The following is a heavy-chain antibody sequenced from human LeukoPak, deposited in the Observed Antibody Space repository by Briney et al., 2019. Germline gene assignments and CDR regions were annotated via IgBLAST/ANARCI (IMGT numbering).Heavy chain of an antibody. V-gene: IGHV1-69*04. CDR3: ARGGGYGTYYFDY. CDR1: GGTFSSYA. Sequence: GASVKVSCKASGGTFSSYATSWVRQAPGQGLDWMGRIIPILGIANYAQKFQGRVTITADKSTSTAYMELSSLRSEDAAVYYCARGGGYGTYYFDYWGQGTLVTVSS. CDR2: IIPILGIA. D-gene: IGHD5-12*01. J-gene: IGHJ4*02.